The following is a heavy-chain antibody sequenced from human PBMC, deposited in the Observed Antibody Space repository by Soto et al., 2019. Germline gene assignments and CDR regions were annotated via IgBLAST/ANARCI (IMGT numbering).Heavy chain of an antibody. CDR3: TWKGYSFDY. Sequence: EVQLVESGGGLVQPGGSLTLSCAAAGFTFNNDWMNWVRQAPGKGLEWVGRITSQTDGGTTDHAAPVKGRFSISRDDSKITPYLQMNSLKTGDTAVYYCTWKGYSFDYWGQGTLVTVSS. D-gene: IGHD1-1*01. V-gene: IGHV3-15*07. CDR2: ITSQTDGGTT. CDR1: GFTFNNDW. J-gene: IGHJ4*02.